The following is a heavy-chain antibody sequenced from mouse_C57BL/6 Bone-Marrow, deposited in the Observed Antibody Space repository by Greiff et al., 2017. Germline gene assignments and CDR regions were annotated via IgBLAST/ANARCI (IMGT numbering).Heavy chain of an antibody. CDR3: ARLVQDY. Sequence: EVKLVESGGDLVKPGGSLKLSCAASGFTFSSYGMSWVRQTPDKRLEWVATISSGGSYTYYPDRVNGRFTISRDNDKYTLYLQRSSLKSEDTAMYYCARLVQDYWGQGTTLTVSS. CDR1: GFTFSSYG. J-gene: IGHJ2*01. V-gene: IGHV5-6*01. D-gene: IGHD1-1*02. CDR2: ISSGGSYT.